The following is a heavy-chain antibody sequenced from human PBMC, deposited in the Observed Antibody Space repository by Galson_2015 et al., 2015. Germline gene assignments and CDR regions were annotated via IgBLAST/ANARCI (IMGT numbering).Heavy chain of an antibody. CDR1: GFSFNTYS. J-gene: IGHJ3*02. CDR3: ARDREERIVLFGVVYPGAFDI. D-gene: IGHD3/OR15-3a*01. Sequence: RLSCAASGFSFNTYSMNWVRQAPGKGLEWVSSISMSSTYIFYADSVKGRFTISRDDTKNSLYLQMNSLRAEDTAVYYCARDREERIVLFGVVYPGAFDIWGQGTMVTVSS. CDR2: ISMSSTYI. V-gene: IGHV3-21*01.